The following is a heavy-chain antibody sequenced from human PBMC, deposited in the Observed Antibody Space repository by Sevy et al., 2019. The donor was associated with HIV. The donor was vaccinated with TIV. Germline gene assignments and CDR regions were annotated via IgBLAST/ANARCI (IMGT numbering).Heavy chain of an antibody. CDR1: GYTFTSYG. V-gene: IGHV1-18*01. J-gene: IGHJ4*02. CDR2: ISAYNGNT. CDR3: ARDPRKYYDSSGYYYPPSY. Sequence: ASVKVSCEASGYTFTSYGIIWVRQAPGQGLEWMGWISAYNGNTNYAQRLQGRVTMTTDTSTSTAYMELTSLRSDDTAVYYCARDPRKYYDSSGYYYPPSYWGQGTLVTVSS. D-gene: IGHD3-22*01.